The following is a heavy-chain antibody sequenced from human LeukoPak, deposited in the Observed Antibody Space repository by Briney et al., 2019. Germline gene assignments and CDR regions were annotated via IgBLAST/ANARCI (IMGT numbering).Heavy chain of an antibody. CDR2: ISYDGSNK. Sequence: GGSLRLSCAASGFTFSSYSMNWVRQAPGKGLEWVAVISYDGSNKYYADSVKGRFTISRDNSKNTLYLQMNSLRAEDTAVYYCAKDTDTAMVTWGQGTLVTVSS. J-gene: IGHJ5*02. CDR3: AKDTDTAMVT. CDR1: GFTFSSYS. V-gene: IGHV3-30*18. D-gene: IGHD5-18*01.